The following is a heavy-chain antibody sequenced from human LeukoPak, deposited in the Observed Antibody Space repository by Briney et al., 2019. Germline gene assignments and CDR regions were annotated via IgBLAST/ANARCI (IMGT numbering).Heavy chain of an antibody. CDR3: ARSYGSGSLDY. V-gene: IGHV1-2*02. Sequence: ASVKVSCKASGYTFTSYDINWVRQATGQGLEWMGWMNPNSGGTNYAQKSQGSVTMTRDTSIITTYMDLSRLTSDDTAVYYCARSYGSGSLDYWGQGTLVTVSS. CDR1: GYTFTSYD. CDR2: MNPNSGGT. J-gene: IGHJ4*02. D-gene: IGHD3-10*01.